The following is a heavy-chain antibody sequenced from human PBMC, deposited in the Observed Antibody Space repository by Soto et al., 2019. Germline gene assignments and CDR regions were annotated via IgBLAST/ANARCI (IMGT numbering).Heavy chain of an antibody. V-gene: IGHV1-69*06. J-gene: IGHJ5*02. CDR3: ARGRTILWFGELFWFDP. D-gene: IGHD3-10*01. CDR1: GGTFSSYA. CDR2: IIPIFGTA. Sequence: QVQLVQSGAEVKKPGSSVKVSCKASGGTFSSYAISWVRQAPGQGLEWMGGIIPIFGTANYAQKFQGRVKITADKSTSTAYMELSSLRSEDTAVYYCARGRTILWFGELFWFDPWGQGTLVTVSS.